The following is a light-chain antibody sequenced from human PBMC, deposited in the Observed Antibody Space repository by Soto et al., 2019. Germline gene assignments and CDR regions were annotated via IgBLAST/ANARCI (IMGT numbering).Light chain of an antibody. CDR2: DVS. J-gene: IGLJ2*01. CDR1: SSDVGGYNY. Sequence: QSALTQPRSVSGSPGQSVTISCTGTSSDVGGYNYVSWYQHHPGKAPKLMIYDVSERPSGVPDRFSGSKSGNTASLTISGLQGEDEADYYCCSYTGTWEVFGGGTKVTVL. CDR3: CSYTGTWEV. V-gene: IGLV2-11*01.